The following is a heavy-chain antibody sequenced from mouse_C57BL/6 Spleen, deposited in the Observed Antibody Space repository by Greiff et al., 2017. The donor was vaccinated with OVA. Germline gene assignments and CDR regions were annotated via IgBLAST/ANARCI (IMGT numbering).Heavy chain of an antibody. CDR2: INPSNGGT. Sequence: QVQLQQPGTELVKPGASVKLSCKASGYTFTSYWMHWVKQRPGQGLEWIGNINPSNGGTNYNEKFKSKATLTVDKSSSTAYMQLSSLTSEDSAVYYCARTPSTVEASDWYFDVWGTGTTVTVSS. J-gene: IGHJ1*03. CDR3: ARTPSTVEASDWYFDV. CDR1: GYTFTSYW. D-gene: IGHD1-1*01. V-gene: IGHV1-53*01.